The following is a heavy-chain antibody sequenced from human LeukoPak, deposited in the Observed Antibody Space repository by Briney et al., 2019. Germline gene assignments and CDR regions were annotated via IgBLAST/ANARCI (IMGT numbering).Heavy chain of an antibody. V-gene: IGHV1-2*02. CDR2: INPNSGGT. J-gene: IGHJ5*02. D-gene: IGHD3-10*01. Sequence: ASVKVSCKASGYTFTGYYMHWVRQAPGQGLEWMGWINPNSGGTNYAQKFQGRVTMTTDISTSTVYMELRSLRSDDTAVYYCARAGHYYGSGNYNWFDPWGQGTLVTVSS. CDR3: ARAGHYYGSGNYNWFDP. CDR1: GYTFTGYY.